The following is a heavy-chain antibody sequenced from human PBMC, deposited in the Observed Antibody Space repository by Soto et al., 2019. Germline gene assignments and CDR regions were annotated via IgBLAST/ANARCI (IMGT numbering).Heavy chain of an antibody. J-gene: IGHJ4*02. CDR2: IYYSGST. CDR3: ARDGNYGDYRY. CDR1: GGSVSSGSYY. D-gene: IGHD4-17*01. V-gene: IGHV4-61*01. Sequence: QVQLQESGPGLVKPSETLSLTCTVSGGSVSSGSYYWSWIRQPPGKGLEWIGYIYYSGSTNYNPSLKSRVTISVDTSKNQFSLKLSSVTAADTAVYYCARDGNYGDYRYWGQGTLVTVSS.